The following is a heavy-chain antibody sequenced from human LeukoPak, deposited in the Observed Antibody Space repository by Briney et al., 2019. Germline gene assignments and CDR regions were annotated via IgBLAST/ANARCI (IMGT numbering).Heavy chain of an antibody. Sequence: GASVKVSCKASGYTFTSYGISWVRQAPGQGLEWMGWISAYNGNTNYAQKLQGRVTMTTDTSTSTAYMELRSLRSDDTAVYYCARANIVLMVYASYNWFDPWGQGPLVTVSS. CDR1: GYTFTSYG. CDR2: ISAYNGNT. D-gene: IGHD2-8*01. V-gene: IGHV1-18*01. CDR3: ARANIVLMVYASYNWFDP. J-gene: IGHJ5*02.